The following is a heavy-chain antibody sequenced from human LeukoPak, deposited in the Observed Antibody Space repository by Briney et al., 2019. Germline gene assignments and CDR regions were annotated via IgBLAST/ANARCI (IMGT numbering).Heavy chain of an antibody. D-gene: IGHD4-17*01. CDR3: AKKSGPTY. CDR1: GFTFSSYG. Sequence: GRSLRLSCAASGFTFSSYGMHWVRQAPGKGLEWVAVISYDGSNKYYADSVKGRFTISRDNSKNTLYLQMNSPRAEDTAVYYCAKKSGPTYWGQGTLVTVSS. CDR2: ISYDGSNK. J-gene: IGHJ4*02. V-gene: IGHV3-30*18.